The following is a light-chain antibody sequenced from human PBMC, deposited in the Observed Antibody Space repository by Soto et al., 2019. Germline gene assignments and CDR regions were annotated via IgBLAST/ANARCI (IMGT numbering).Light chain of an antibody. CDR3: MQALQTPA. V-gene: IGKV2-28*01. CDR1: QSLLHSDGFIY. Sequence: DIVMTQSPLSLPVTPGEPASLSCRSSQSLLHSDGFIYLDWYLQQPGKSPKLLIYLGSYRASGVPDRLSGSGSGTDFTLTIRRVEAEDVGVYFCMQALQTPAFGQGTRLEIK. J-gene: IGKJ5*01. CDR2: LGS.